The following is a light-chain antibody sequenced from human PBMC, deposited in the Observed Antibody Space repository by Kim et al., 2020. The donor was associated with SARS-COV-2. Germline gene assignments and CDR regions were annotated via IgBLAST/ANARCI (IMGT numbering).Light chain of an antibody. CDR3: QQYNDWLTWT. CDR1: RNISTN. CDR2: GAS. J-gene: IGKJ1*01. Sequence: SPGEGAAHSCRPSRNISTNLAWYQHTPGQAPRLLVYGASARATGIPARFSGSGSGTEFTLTINSLQSEDFAVYYCQQYNDWLTWTFGQGTKVDIK. V-gene: IGKV3-15*01.